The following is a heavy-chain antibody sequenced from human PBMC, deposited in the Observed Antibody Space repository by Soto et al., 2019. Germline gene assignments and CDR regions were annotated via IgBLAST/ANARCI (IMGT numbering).Heavy chain of an antibody. D-gene: IGHD2-8*01. Sequence: SETLSLTCTVSGGSVSNSNYYWGWIRQSPGKGLEWIGSVYYRGRSYSKSSVKSRVTISVDTSKNQFSLNLNSVTASDTAVYYCVSQRASVLTQAYFDYWGPGALVTVSS. CDR1: GGSVSNSNYY. J-gene: IGHJ4*02. V-gene: IGHV4-39*01. CDR3: VSQRASVLTQAYFDY. CDR2: VYYRGRS.